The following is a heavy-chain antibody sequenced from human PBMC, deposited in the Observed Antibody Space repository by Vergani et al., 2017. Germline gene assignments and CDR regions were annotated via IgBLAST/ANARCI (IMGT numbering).Heavy chain of an antibody. Sequence: QVQLQESGPGLVKPPQTLSLTCTVSVGSISRGDHYWSWIRQPPGKGLEWIGYIYYCGSTDYNPSLKSRVTISVDTSKDQFSRKLSSVTAADTAVYYCARDRRVATCFDYWGQGTLVTVSS. CDR2: IYYCGST. CDR3: ARDRRVATCFDY. CDR1: VGSISRGDHY. J-gene: IGHJ4*02. D-gene: IGHD5-12*01. V-gene: IGHV4-30-4*01.